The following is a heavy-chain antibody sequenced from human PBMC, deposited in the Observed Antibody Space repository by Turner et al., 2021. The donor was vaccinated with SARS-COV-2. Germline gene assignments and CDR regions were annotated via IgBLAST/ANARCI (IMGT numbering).Heavy chain of an antibody. Sequence: QVQLVQSGAEVKKPGASVKVACKVSGYTLTEFSMHWVRQAPGKGLEWMGAFDPEDGETIYAQKFQGRGSMTEDTSTDTAYMELSSLRSEDTAVYYCATVPVVPAAIGYYYYYGMDVWGQGTTVTVSS. J-gene: IGHJ6*02. CDR3: ATVPVVPAAIGYYYYYGMDV. D-gene: IGHD2-2*02. CDR1: GYTLTEFS. CDR2: FDPEDGET. V-gene: IGHV1-24*01.